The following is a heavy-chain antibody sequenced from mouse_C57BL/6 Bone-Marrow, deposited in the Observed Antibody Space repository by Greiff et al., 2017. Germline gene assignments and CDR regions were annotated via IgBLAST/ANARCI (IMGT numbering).Heavy chain of an antibody. Sequence: QVQLQQSGAELARPGASVKLSCKASGYTFTSYGISWVKQRTGQGLEWIGEIYPRSGNTYYNAKFKGKATLTADKSSSTAYMALRSLPSEDSSVYFCAKYEDYFDYWGQGTTLTVSS. CDR3: AKYEDYFDY. V-gene: IGHV1-81*01. D-gene: IGHD2-12*01. J-gene: IGHJ2*01. CDR1: GYTFTSYG. CDR2: IYPRSGNT.